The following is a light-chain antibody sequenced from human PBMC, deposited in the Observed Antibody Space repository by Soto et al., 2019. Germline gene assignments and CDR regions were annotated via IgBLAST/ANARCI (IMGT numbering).Light chain of an antibody. CDR3: SSYTTSYFYV. Sequence: QSALTQPASVSGSPGQSITISCTGSGRDIGAYDYVSWYQQHPGKAPKLLIYGVKNRPSGVSYRFSASKSAFTASLTISGLLAEDEAHHYCSSYTTSYFYVFGPGTKLTVL. V-gene: IGLV2-14*01. CDR1: GRDIGAYDY. CDR2: GVK. J-gene: IGLJ1*01.